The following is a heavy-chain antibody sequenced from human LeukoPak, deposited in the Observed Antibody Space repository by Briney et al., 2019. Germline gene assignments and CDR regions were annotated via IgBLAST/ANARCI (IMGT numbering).Heavy chain of an antibody. CDR2: IYYSGST. Sequence: SETLSLTCTVSGGSISSSSYSWGWIRQPPGKGLEWIGTIYYSGSTYYNPSLKSRVTISEDTSNNQFSMKLSSVTAADTAVYYCARYASSGYYRYYFDYWGQGTLVTVSS. J-gene: IGHJ4*02. V-gene: IGHV4-39*01. CDR3: ARYASSGYYRYYFDY. D-gene: IGHD3-22*01. CDR1: GGSISSSSYS.